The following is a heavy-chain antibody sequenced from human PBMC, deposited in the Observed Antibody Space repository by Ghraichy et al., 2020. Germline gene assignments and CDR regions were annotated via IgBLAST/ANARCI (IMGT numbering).Heavy chain of an antibody. J-gene: IGHJ6*02. V-gene: IGHV3-23*01. CDR1: GFTFSSYA. CDR3: AKDIPSTPTRFLEWYYYYYGMDV. D-gene: IGHD3-3*01. CDR2: ISGSGGST. Sequence: GGSLRLSCAASGFTFSSYAMSWVRQAPGKGLEWVSAISGSGGSTYYADSVKGRFTISRDNSKNTLYLQMNSLRAEDTAVYYCAKDIPSTPTRFLEWYYYYYGMDVWGQGTTVTVSS.